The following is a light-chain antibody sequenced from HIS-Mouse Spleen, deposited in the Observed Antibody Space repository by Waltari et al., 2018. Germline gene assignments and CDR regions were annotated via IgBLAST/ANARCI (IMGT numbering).Light chain of an antibody. Sequence: DIQLTQSPSFLSASVGDRATITCRASQGISSYLAWYQPKPGKAPKLLIYAASTLQSGVPSRFSGSGSETEFTLTSSSLQPEDFATYYCQQLNSYPPTFGQGTKVEIK. CDR1: QGISSY. CDR3: QQLNSYPPT. V-gene: IGKV1-9*01. J-gene: IGKJ1*01. CDR2: AAS.